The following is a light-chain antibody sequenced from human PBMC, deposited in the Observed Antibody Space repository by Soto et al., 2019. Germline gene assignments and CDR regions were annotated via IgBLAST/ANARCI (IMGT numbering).Light chain of an antibody. CDR1: SSNTGNNY. CDR3: ATWDSSLSAGL. Sequence: QSVLTQPPSVSAAPGQKVTISCSGSSSNTGNNYVSWYQQLPGTAPKLLIYENDKRSSGIPDRFSGSKSGTSATLGITGLQTGDEADYYCATWDSSLSAGLFGTGTKLTVL. CDR2: END. V-gene: IGLV1-51*02. J-gene: IGLJ1*01.